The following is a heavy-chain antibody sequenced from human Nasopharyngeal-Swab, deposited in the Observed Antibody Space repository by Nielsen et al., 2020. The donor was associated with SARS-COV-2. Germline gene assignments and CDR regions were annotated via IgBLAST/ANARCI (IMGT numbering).Heavy chain of an antibody. Sequence: LRLSCAVYGGSFSGYYWSWIRQPAGKGLEWIGEINHSGSTNCNPSLKSRVTISVDTSKNQFSLKLSSVTAADTAVYHCARSRITGTSRYFDLWGRGTLVTVSS. CDR1: GGSFSGYY. CDR3: ARSRITGTSRYFDL. CDR2: INHSGST. D-gene: IGHD1-7*01. J-gene: IGHJ2*01. V-gene: IGHV4-34*01.